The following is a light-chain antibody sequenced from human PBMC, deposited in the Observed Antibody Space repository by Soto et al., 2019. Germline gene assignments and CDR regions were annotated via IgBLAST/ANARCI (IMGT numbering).Light chain of an antibody. CDR1: QSINRW. V-gene: IGKV1-5*03. CDR2: KAS. J-gene: IGKJ1*01. Sequence: DIQMTQSPSTLSASVGDRVTITCRASQSINRWLAWYQQKVGKAPKLLIYKASNLESGVPSRFSGRGSGTEFSLTISSLQPDDFATYFCQRYDGYPWTFGQGTKGEIK. CDR3: QRYDGYPWT.